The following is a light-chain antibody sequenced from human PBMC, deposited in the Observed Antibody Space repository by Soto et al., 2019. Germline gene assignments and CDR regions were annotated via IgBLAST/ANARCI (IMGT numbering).Light chain of an antibody. CDR2: NVN. CDR1: SSDVGSYDY. V-gene: IGLV2-11*01. CDR3: CSYTSSATYRL. Sequence: QSALIQPPSVSGAPGQSGTISCTGTSSDVGSYDYVSWYQQHPGTVPKPMNYNVNTPPSGGPARFSGSKSGNTASRTISGFQAEDEADYYCCSYTSSATYRLFCGWTKLTVL. J-gene: IGLJ2*01.